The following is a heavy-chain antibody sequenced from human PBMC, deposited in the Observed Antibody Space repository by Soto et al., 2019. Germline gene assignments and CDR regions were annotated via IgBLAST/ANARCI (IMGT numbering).Heavy chain of an antibody. V-gene: IGHV3-43*01. Sequence: GGSLRLSCAASGFKFDDYSMHWVRQTPAKRLEWVSLISWDGSRTNYADSVRGRFTISRDSSKNSLYLQMNSLRTEDTGMYHCAAADYGDYPNWFDPWGQGTLVTVSS. D-gene: IGHD4-17*01. CDR1: GFKFDDYS. J-gene: IGHJ5*02. CDR2: ISWDGSRT. CDR3: AAADYGDYPNWFDP.